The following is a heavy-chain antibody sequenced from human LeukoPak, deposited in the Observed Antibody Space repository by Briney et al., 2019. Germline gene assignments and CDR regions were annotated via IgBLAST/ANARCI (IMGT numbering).Heavy chain of an antibody. J-gene: IGHJ6*02. CDR3: AYYDSSGYPIEGGYYYYYYGMDV. CDR1: GGTFSSYA. V-gene: IGHV1-69*04. CDR2: IIPILGIA. Sequence: ASVKVSCKASGGTFSSYAISWVRQAPGQGLEWMGRIIPILGIANYAQKFQVRVTITAEKSTSPAYMELSSLRSEDTAVYYCAYYDSSGYPIEGGYYYYYYGMDVWGQGTTVTVSS. D-gene: IGHD3-22*01.